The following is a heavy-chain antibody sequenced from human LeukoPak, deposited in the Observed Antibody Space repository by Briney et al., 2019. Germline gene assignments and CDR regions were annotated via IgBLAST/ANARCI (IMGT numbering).Heavy chain of an antibody. V-gene: IGHV3-7*01. CDR2: IKQDGSEK. CDR1: GFTFSSYW. Sequence: GGSLRLSCAASGFTFSSYWMSWVRQAPGKGLEWVANIKQDGSEKYYVDSVRGRFTISRDNAKNSLYLQMNSLRAEDTAVYYCARERGSKCFDYWGQGTLVTVSS. D-gene: IGHD3-10*01. J-gene: IGHJ4*02. CDR3: ARERGSKCFDY.